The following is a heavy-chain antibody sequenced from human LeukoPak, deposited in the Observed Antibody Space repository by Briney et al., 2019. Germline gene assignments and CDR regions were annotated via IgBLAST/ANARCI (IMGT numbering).Heavy chain of an antibody. CDR1: GYTFTGYY. J-gene: IGHJ4*02. CDR2: INPNSGGT. Sequence: GASVKVSCKASGYTFTGYYMHWVRQAPGQGLEWMGRINPNSGGTNYAQKFQGRVTMTRDTPISTAYMELSRLRSDDTAVYYCARDWYGYGDYEGDYWGQGTLVTVSS. CDR3: ARDWYGYGDYEGDY. D-gene: IGHD4-17*01. V-gene: IGHV1-2*06.